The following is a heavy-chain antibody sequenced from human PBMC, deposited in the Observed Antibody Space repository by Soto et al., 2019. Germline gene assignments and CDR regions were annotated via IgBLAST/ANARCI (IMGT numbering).Heavy chain of an antibody. J-gene: IGHJ4*02. D-gene: IGHD2-2*01. CDR2: IRQDGSEK. Sequence: PGGSLRLSCAAAGFSVSTSHISWVRQAPGKGLEWVGNIRQDGSEKNYLDSVKGRFTISRDNAKNSLYLQMNSLRAEDTAVYYCAREIVVARGASYFDYWGPGTLVTVSS. CDR1: GFSVSTSH. CDR3: AREIVVARGASYFDY. V-gene: IGHV3-7*04.